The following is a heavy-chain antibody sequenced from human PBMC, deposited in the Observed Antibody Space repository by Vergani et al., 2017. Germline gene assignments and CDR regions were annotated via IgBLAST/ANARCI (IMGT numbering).Heavy chain of an antibody. CDR1: GGSMSGYY. D-gene: IGHD3-10*01. Sequence: QVRLQESGPGLVKPSETLSLTCSVSGGSMSGYYWSWIRQPPGKELEWIGYMYHSGSTNYNPSLVTRVTISGDTSKNQFTLKLNSVTAADTAVYYCGRVADCYGLGSRLLDLWGQGILVTVSS. CDR3: GRVADCYGLGSRLLDL. J-gene: IGHJ5*02. CDR2: MYHSGST. V-gene: IGHV4-59*01.